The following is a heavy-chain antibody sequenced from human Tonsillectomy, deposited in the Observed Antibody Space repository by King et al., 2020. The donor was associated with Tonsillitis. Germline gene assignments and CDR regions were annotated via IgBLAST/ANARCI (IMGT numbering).Heavy chain of an antibody. CDR3: ASRASTDY. J-gene: IGHJ4*02. CDR1: GGSINSGSYS. Sequence: VQLQESGPGLVKPSQTLSLTCTVSGGSINSGSYSWGWIRQPAGRGLEWIGRMYTSGSANYNPSLKNRAPLSVDTSKNQFSLKLSSVTAADTAIYYCASRASTDYWGQGVLVTVSS. D-gene: IGHD2-21*01. V-gene: IGHV4-61*02. CDR2: MYTSGSA.